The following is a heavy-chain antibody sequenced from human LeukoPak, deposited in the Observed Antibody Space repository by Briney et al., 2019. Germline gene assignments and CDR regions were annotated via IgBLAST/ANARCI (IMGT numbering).Heavy chain of an antibody. J-gene: IGHJ3*02. D-gene: IGHD3-10*01. CDR2: GHYTGST. V-gene: IGHV4-59*01. CDR3: ARWGEHSALRVHAFDI. Sequence: SETLSLTCTVSGDSPNNYYWNWSRHPPAERLEWIRYGHYTGSTYKNPSPNSRVAFSVDTSKNQFSLKLNSVTAADTAVYYCARWGEHSALRVHAFDIWGQGTMVTVSS. CDR1: GDSPNNYY.